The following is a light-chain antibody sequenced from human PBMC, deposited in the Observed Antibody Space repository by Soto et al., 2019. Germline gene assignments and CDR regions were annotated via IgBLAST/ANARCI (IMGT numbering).Light chain of an antibody. CDR3: QQSYSTTWK. CDR2: AAS. CDR1: QSISSY. V-gene: IGKV1-39*01. Sequence: DIQMTQSPSSLSASVGDRVTITCRASQSISSYLNWYQQKPGKAPKLLIYAASSLQSGVPSRFSGSGSGTDFTLTISSLQPEDFETYYCQQSYSTTWKFGQGTKVEIK. J-gene: IGKJ1*01.